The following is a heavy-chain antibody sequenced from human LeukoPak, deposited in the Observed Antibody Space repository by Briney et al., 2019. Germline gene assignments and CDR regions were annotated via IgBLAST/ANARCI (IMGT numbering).Heavy chain of an antibody. CDR3: AAIFGVVTAPQ. D-gene: IGHD3-3*01. CDR2: INTDGSST. Sequence: PGGSLRLSCAASGFTFSSYWMHWVRQTPGKGLVWVSRINTDGSSTSYADSVKGRFTISRDNAKNTLYLQMNSLRAEDTAVYYCAAIFGVVTAPQWGQGTLVTVSS. CDR1: GFTFSSYW. V-gene: IGHV3-74*01. J-gene: IGHJ4*02.